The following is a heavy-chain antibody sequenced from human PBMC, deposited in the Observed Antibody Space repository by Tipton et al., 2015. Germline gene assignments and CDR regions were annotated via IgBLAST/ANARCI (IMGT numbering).Heavy chain of an antibody. J-gene: IGHJ3*02. CDR1: GFTFSRYA. D-gene: IGHD3-3*01. Sequence: GSLRLSCAVSGFTFSRYAMSWVRQAPGKGLEWVSGISGSGGKTHYADSVKGRFTISRDNSKNMVYLQMNSLRAEDTAIYYCARESVGVVLDAFDIWGQGTMVTVSS. CDR3: ARESVGVVLDAFDI. V-gene: IGHV3-23*01. CDR2: ISGSGGKT.